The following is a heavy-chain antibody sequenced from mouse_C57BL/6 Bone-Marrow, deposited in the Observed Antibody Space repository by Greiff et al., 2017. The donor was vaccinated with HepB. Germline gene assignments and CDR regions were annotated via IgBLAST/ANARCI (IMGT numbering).Heavy chain of an antibody. CDR1: GFNIKDDY. Sequence: VQLQQSGAELVRPGASVKLSCTASGFNIKDDYMHWVKQRPEQGLEWIGWIVPENGDTEYASKFQGKATIKADTSSNTAYLQLSSLTSEDTAVYYCTTYGSIYAMDYWGQGTSVTVSS. D-gene: IGHD1-1*01. CDR3: TTYGSIYAMDY. V-gene: IGHV14-4*01. J-gene: IGHJ4*01. CDR2: IVPENGDT.